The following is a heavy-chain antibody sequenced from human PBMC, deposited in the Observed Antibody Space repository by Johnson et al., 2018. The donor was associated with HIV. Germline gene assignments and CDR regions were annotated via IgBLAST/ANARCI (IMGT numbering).Heavy chain of an antibody. D-gene: IGHD3-22*01. V-gene: IGHV3-7*03. CDR2: IKQDGSEK. CDR3: TRDPTYYFDSNGYYYDAFDI. Sequence: VQLVESGGGLVQPGGSLRLSCAASRLPVSGYYMTWVRQGPGKGLEWVANIKQDGSEKYYVDSVKGRFTISRDNAKNSLFLEMNSLRAEDTAVYYCTRDPTYYFDSNGYYYDAFDIWGQGTMLTVSS. J-gene: IGHJ3*02. CDR1: RLPVSGYY.